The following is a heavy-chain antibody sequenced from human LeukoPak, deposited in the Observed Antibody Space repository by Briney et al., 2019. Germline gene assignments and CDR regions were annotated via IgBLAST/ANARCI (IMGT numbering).Heavy chain of an antibody. V-gene: IGHV4-34*01. CDR3: VRVPEGDSRPCDS. J-gene: IGHJ4*02. Sequence: SDTLALACAVYGGSFSGYYWTFVRQTPGKGLEWIGEIGHGGGTNYHPSLKSRVSISIDTSKKQFSLRLSSVTAADTAVYYCVRVPEGDSRPCDSWGQGTLVTVSS. CDR2: IGHGGGT. CDR1: GGSFSGYY. D-gene: IGHD2-21*01.